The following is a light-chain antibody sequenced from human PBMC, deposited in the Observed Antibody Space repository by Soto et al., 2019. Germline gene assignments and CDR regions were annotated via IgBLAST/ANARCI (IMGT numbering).Light chain of an antibody. Sequence: EIVLTQSPGTLSLSPGERATLSCRASQTLSNSFIAWYQQKPGQAPRLLIYDTSSRATGVPDRDSASGSGIDFTLTISRLEPEDFAVFFCQQYGTSEIIFGQGTLLEIK. V-gene: IGKV3-20*01. CDR1: QTLSNSF. CDR3: QQYGTSEII. CDR2: DTS. J-gene: IGKJ5*01.